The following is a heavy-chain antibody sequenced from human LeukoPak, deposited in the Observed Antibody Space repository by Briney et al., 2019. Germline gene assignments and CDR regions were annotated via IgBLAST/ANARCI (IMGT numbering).Heavy chain of an antibody. J-gene: IGHJ5*02. CDR2: IIPILGIA. Sequence: SVKVSCKASGGTFSSYAISWVRPAPGQGLEWMGMIIPILGIANYAQKFQGRVTITADKSTSTAYMELSSLRSEDTAVYYCARDLRGYDLNAQFDPWGQETLVTVSS. CDR1: GGTFSSYA. D-gene: IGHD5-12*01. CDR3: ARDLRGYDLNAQFDP. V-gene: IGHV1-69*04.